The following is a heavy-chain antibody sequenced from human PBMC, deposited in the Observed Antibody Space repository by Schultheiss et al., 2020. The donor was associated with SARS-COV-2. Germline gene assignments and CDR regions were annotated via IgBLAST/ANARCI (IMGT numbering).Heavy chain of an antibody. CDR3: ARGAPVSDDFWSGYYTDYYYYMDV. Sequence: SETLSLTFAVYGGSFSGYYWSWIRQPPGKGLEWIGEINHSGSTNYNPSLKSRVTISVDTSKNQFSLKLSSVTAADTAVYYCARGAPVSDDFWSGYYTDYYYYMDVWGKGTTVTVSS. J-gene: IGHJ6*03. CDR2: INHSGST. D-gene: IGHD3-3*01. CDR1: GGSFSGYY. V-gene: IGHV4-34*01.